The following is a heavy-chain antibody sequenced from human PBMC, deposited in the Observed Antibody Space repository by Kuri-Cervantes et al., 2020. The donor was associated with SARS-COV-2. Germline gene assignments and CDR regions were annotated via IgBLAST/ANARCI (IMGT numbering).Heavy chain of an antibody. CDR1: GFTFSSYA. D-gene: IGHD3-22*01. V-gene: IGHV3-30*04. J-gene: IGHJ4*02. CDR2: ISYDGSNK. Sequence: GGSLRLSCAASGFTFSSYAMHWVRQAPSKGLEWVAVISYDGSNKYYADSVKGRFTISRDNSKNTLYLQMNSLRAEDTAVYYCARERYYYDSSGYYSLFDYWGRGTLVTVSS. CDR3: ARERYYYDSSGYYSLFDY.